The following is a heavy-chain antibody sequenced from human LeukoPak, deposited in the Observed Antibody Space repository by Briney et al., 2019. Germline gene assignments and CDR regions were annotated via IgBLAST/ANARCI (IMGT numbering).Heavy chain of an antibody. J-gene: IGHJ6*02. V-gene: IGHV1-69*13. CDR1: GGTFSSYA. CDR2: IIPIFGTA. Sequence: ASVTVSCKASGGTFSSYAISWVRQAPGQGLEWMGGIIPIFGTANYAQKFQGRVTITADESTSTAYMELSSLRSEDTAVYYCASSRGGYYYGMDVWGQGTTVTVSS. D-gene: IGHD3-10*01. CDR3: ASSRGGYYYGMDV.